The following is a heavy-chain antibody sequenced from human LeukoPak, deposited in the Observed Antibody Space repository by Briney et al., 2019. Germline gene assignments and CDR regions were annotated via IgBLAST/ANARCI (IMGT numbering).Heavy chain of an antibody. CDR2: TYYSGST. J-gene: IGHJ3*02. CDR3: ARENFYDSSGSYYSGPFDI. Sequence: TSETLSLTCTVSGGSISSGGYYWSWIRQHPGKGLEWIGYTYYSGSTYYNPSLKSRVTVSVDTSNNQFSLKLSSVTAADTAVYFCARENFYDSSGSYYSGPFDIWGQGTMVTVSS. V-gene: IGHV4-31*03. CDR1: GGSISSGGYY. D-gene: IGHD3-22*01.